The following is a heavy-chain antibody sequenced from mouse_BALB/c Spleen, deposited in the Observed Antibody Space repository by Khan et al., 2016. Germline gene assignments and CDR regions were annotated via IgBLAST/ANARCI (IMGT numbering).Heavy chain of an antibody. CDR1: DDSITSSY. D-gene: IGHD3-1*01. CDR2: ISDSGSN. V-gene: IGHV3-8*02. Sequence: EVQLQESGPSLVKPSQTLSLTCSVTDDSITSSYWNWIRKFPGNKLEYMGYISDSGSNYYNPSLKSRISITRDTSKNQYYLKSKSVTTEDTAIYYCAISVRATMDYWGQGTSVTVSS. CDR3: AISVRATMDY. J-gene: IGHJ4*01.